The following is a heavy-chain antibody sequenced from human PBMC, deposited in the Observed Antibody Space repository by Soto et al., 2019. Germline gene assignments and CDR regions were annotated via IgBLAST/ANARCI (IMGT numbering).Heavy chain of an antibody. D-gene: IGHD4-17*01. V-gene: IGHV1-8*02. J-gene: IGHJ4*02. CDR1: GYTFTSYA. Sequence: ASVKVSCKASGYTFTSYAFSWVRQAPGQGLEWMGWMNPNSGNTGHAQKFQGRVTMTRNTSISTAYMELSSLRSEDTAVYYCARTLYGDNVDYWGQGTLVTVSS. CDR3: ARTLYGDNVDY. CDR2: MNPNSGNT.